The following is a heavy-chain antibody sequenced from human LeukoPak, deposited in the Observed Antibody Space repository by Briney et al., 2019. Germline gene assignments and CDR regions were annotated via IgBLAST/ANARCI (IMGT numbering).Heavy chain of an antibody. CDR2: ISGSGGST. CDR1: GFTFSSYA. V-gene: IGHV3-23*01. CDR3: ARVLRPRWGGNNWFDP. D-gene: IGHD3-10*01. Sequence: PGGSLRLSCAASGFTFSSYAMSWVRQAPGKGLEWVSAISGSGGSTYYADSVKGRFTISRDNSKNTLYLQMNSLRAEDTAVYYCARVLRPRWGGNNWFDPWGQGTLVTVSS. J-gene: IGHJ5*02.